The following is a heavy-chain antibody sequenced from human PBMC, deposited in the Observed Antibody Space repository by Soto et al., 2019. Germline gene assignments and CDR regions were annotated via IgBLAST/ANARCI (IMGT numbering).Heavy chain of an antibody. CDR2: IYHSGST. CDR1: GGSISSGGYS. V-gene: IGHV4-30-2*01. Sequence: SETLSLTCAVSGGSISSGGYSWSWIRQPPGKGLEWIGYIYHSGSTYYNPSLKSRVTISVDRSKNQFSLKLSSVTAADTAVYYCAGKDTAMVTWGQGTLVTVSS. CDR3: AGKDTAMVT. J-gene: IGHJ5*02. D-gene: IGHD5-18*01.